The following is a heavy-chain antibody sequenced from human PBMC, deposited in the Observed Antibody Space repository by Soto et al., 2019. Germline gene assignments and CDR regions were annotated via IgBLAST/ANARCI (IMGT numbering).Heavy chain of an antibody. J-gene: IGHJ4*01. D-gene: IGHD3-22*01. CDR3: AYRLYYYDSSGYYPFLY. Sequence: SGPTLVNPTQTLTLTCTFSGFSVTTSGVGVGWIRQPPGKALECLALIFWNDDKRYSPSLKSRLTSTTDTSKNQVVLTMTNMDPVDTCTYYCAYRLYYYDSSGYYPFLYWGTAPMVTVAS. CDR2: IFWNDDK. V-gene: IGHV2-5*01. CDR1: GFSVTTSGVG.